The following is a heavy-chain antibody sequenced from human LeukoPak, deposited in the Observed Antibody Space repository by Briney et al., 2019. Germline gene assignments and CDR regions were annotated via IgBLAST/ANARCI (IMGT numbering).Heavy chain of an antibody. CDR2: IYYSGST. D-gene: IGHD6-13*01. Sequence: PSETLSLTCTVSGGSISSYYWSWIRQPPGKGLEWIGYIYYSGSTNYNPSLKSRVTISVDTSKNQFSLKLSPVTAADTAVYYCARHSIAAAGQEAFDIWGQGTMVTVSS. J-gene: IGHJ3*02. V-gene: IGHV4-59*13. CDR1: GGSISSYY. CDR3: ARHSIAAAGQEAFDI.